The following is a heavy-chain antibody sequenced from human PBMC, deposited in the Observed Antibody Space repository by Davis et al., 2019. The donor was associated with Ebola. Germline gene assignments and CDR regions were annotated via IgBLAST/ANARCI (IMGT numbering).Heavy chain of an antibody. CDR3: ARQTGYSSGWYSNWFDP. D-gene: IGHD6-19*01. Sequence: SETLSLTCAVSGGSISSSNWWSWVRQPPGKGLEWIGEIYHSGSTNYNPSLKSRVTISVDKSKNQFSLKLSSVTAADTAVYYCARQTGYSSGWYSNWFDPWGQGTLVTVSS. V-gene: IGHV4-4*02. J-gene: IGHJ5*02. CDR2: IYHSGST. CDR1: GGSISSSNW.